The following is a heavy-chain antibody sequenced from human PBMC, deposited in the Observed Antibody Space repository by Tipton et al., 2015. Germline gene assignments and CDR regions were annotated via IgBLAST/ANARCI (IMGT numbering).Heavy chain of an antibody. D-gene: IGHD3-9*01. CDR3: AYQDYDSLTRDYQTVDY. J-gene: IGHJ4*02. Sequence: TLSLTCAVSAYSISSDYYWGWIRQPPGKGLEWIGSISHSGNTYYNPSLKSRVTMSRDTPTNQFSLKLTSAPAADTAVYYCAYQDYDSLTRDYQTVDYWGQGTLVTVSS. CDR1: AYSISSDYY. V-gene: IGHV4-38-2*01. CDR2: ISHSGNT.